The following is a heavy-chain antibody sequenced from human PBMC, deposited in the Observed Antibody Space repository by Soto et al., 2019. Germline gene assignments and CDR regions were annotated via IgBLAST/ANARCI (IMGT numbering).Heavy chain of an antibody. D-gene: IGHD3-10*01. V-gene: IGHV4-34*01. Sequence: ATLSLTCTVSGGSFRGYYWGWVRQPPGKGLEWIGEINHSGSSNYHPSLKSRVTISVATSKNQFSLTVNSVTPADTAVYYCARGEITLLGGMDVWGQGTTVTVSS. CDR3: ARGEITLLGGMDV. CDR1: GGSFRGYY. CDR2: INHSGSS. J-gene: IGHJ6*02.